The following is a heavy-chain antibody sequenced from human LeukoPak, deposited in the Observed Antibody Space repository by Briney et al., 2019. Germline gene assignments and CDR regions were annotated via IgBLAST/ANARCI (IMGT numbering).Heavy chain of an antibody. J-gene: IGHJ5*02. Sequence: ASVKVSCKASGYTFTGYYTHWVRQAPGQGLEWMGWINPNSGGTNYAQKFQGRVTMTRDTSISTAYMELSRLRSDDTAVYYCARDDSSGYYYPLQENWFDPWGQGTLVTVSS. CDR1: GYTFTGYY. D-gene: IGHD3-22*01. CDR2: INPNSGGT. CDR3: ARDDSSGYYYPLQENWFDP. V-gene: IGHV1-2*02.